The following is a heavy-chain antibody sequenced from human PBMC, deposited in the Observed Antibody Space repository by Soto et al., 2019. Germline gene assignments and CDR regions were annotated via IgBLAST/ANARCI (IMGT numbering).Heavy chain of an antibody. CDR2: ISSSSSYI. J-gene: IGHJ4*02. CDR1: GFTFSGYS. Sequence: GGSLRLSCAASGFTFSGYSMNWVRQAPGKGLEWVSSISSSSSYIYYADSVKGRFTISRDNAKNSLYLQMNSLRAEDTAVYYCAREGLRFLEWLPDYFDYWGQGTLVTVSS. V-gene: IGHV3-21*01. CDR3: AREGLRFLEWLPDYFDY. D-gene: IGHD3-3*01.